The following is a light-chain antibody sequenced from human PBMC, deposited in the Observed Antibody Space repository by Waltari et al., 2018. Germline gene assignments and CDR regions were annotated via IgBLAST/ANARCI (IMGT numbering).Light chain of an antibody. J-gene: IGKJ1*01. CDR2: DAS. Sequence: EIVLTQSPATLSLSPGERATLSCSASQSVSSSLAWYQHKPGQAPRLLIYDASISVTGIPARFSGSGSGTDFTLTISSLEPEDFAVYYCQQRSKWPWAFGQGTKVEIK. CDR3: QQRSKWPWA. V-gene: IGKV3-11*01. CDR1: QSVSSS.